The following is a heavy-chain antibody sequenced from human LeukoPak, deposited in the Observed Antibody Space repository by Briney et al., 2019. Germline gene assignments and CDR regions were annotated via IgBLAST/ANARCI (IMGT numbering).Heavy chain of an antibody. D-gene: IGHD6-19*01. J-gene: IGHJ3*02. V-gene: IGHV1-18*04. CDR2: TSAYGHT. CDR1: GHTFTSYG. Sequence: ASVKVSCKASGHTFTSYGISWVRQAPGQGLEWMGWTSAYGHTNYAQKFQGRVTMTTDTSTSTAYMELRSLRSDDTAVYYCARDRQEWLYAFDIWGQGTMVTVSS. CDR3: ARDRQEWLYAFDI.